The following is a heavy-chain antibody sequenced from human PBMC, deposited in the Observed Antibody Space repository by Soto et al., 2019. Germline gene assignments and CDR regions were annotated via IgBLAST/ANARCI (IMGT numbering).Heavy chain of an antibody. CDR1: GFTVSSNY. D-gene: IGHD6-19*01. CDR2: IYSGGST. V-gene: IGHV3-66*01. Sequence: EVQLVESGGGLVQPGGSLRLSCAASGFTVSSNYMNWVRQAPGKGLEWVSVIYSGGSTYYADSVKGRFTISRDNSKNTLYLQMNSLRAEATAVYYCARSWAVAGSYDYWGQGTLVTVSS. CDR3: ARSWAVAGSYDY. J-gene: IGHJ4*02.